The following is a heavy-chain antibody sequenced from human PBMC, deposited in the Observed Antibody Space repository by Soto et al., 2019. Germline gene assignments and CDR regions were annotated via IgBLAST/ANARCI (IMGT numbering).Heavy chain of an antibody. CDR2: IKQDGSEK. CDR1: EVTFGSYW. V-gene: IGHV3-7*01. CDR3: ARAPSIGGFTGRGYYCYGMYG. Sequence: GGSLGLSCAAPEVTFGSYWMSWFGQAPGKGLEWVANIKQDGSEKYYVDSVKGRFTISRDNAKNSLYLQMNSLRAEDTAVYYCARAPSIGGFTGRGYYCYGMYGCGQVTTVPVSS. D-gene: IGHD3-16*01. J-gene: IGHJ6*02.